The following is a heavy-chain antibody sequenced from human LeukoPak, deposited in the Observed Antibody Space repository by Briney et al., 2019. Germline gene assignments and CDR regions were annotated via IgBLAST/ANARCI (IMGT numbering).Heavy chain of an antibody. Sequence: GGSLRLSCAASGFTFSNYEMHWVRQAPGKGLEWVSYISSSGSTIYYADSVKGRFTISRDNAKNSLYLQMNSLRAEDTAVYYCARDRARAQMATIYMDVWGKGTTVTISS. V-gene: IGHV3-48*03. CDR1: GFTFSNYE. CDR3: ARDRARAQMATIYMDV. D-gene: IGHD5-24*01. J-gene: IGHJ6*03. CDR2: ISSSGSTI.